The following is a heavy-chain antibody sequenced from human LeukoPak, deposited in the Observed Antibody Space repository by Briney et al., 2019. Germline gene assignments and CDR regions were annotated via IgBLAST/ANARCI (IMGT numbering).Heavy chain of an antibody. CDR3: ARAVTYCSSTSCYTKGYYYYGMDV. V-gene: IGHV1-69*01. D-gene: IGHD2-2*02. Sequence: SVKVSCKASGGTLSSYAISWVRQAPGQGLEWMGGIIPIFGTANYAQKFQGRVTITADESTSTAYMELSSLRSEDTAVYYCARAVTYCSSTSCYTKGYYYYGMDVWGQGTTVTVSS. CDR2: IIPIFGTA. CDR1: GGTLSSYA. J-gene: IGHJ6*02.